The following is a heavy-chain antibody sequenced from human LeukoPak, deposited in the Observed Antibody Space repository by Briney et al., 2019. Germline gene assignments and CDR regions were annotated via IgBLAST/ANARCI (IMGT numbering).Heavy chain of an antibody. Sequence: QPGGSLRLSCVGSGFTFSGYWMNWVRQAPGKGLEWVSSISGSGGSTHYADSVKGRFTISRDNSKNTLFLQMNSLRAEDTAVYYCAKDLSYWYFDLWGRGTLVTVSS. V-gene: IGHV3-23*01. J-gene: IGHJ2*01. CDR1: GFTFSGYW. CDR3: AKDLSYWYFDL. CDR2: ISGSGGST.